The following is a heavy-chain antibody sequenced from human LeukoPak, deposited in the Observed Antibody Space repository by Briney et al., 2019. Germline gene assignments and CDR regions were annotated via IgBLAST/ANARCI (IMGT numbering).Heavy chain of an antibody. D-gene: IGHD5-24*01. Sequence: GGSLRLSCAASGFTLDDYGMSWVRHAPGKGVEWVSGINWNGGSTEYADSVKGRFTISRHNSKNTLYLQMNSLRAEDTAVYYCAKFDGYNPPFDYWGQGTLVTVSP. V-gene: IGHV3-20*04. CDR2: INWNGGST. CDR3: AKFDGYNPPFDY. J-gene: IGHJ4*02. CDR1: GFTLDDYG.